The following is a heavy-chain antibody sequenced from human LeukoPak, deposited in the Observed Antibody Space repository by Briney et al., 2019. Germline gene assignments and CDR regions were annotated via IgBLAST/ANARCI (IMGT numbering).Heavy chain of an antibody. CDR2: INHSGST. J-gene: IGHJ6*03. V-gene: IGHV4-34*01. Sequence: SETLSLTCAVYGGSFSACYWSWIRQPPGKGLEWVAEINHSGSTNYNPSLKSRVTISVDTSKNQFSLKLSSVTAADTAVYYCARGVVVPAAALYYYYYYYMDVWGKGTTVTVSS. CDR1: GGSFSACY. CDR3: ARGVVVPAAALYYYYYYYMDV. D-gene: IGHD2-2*01.